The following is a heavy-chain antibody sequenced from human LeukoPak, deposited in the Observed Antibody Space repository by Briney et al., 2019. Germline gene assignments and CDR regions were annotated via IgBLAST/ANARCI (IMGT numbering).Heavy chain of an antibody. CDR1: GFTFSSYA. J-gene: IGHJ4*02. CDR3: AKVSDWGRPSYIDY. CDR2: ISYDGSNI. D-gene: IGHD7-27*01. V-gene: IGHV3-30-3*01. Sequence: GRSLRLSCAASGFTFSSYAMHWVRQAPGKGLEWVSVISYDGSNIYYADSVKGRFTISRDNSKNTLYLQMYSLRAEDTAVFYCAKVSDWGRPSYIDYWGQGTLVTVSS.